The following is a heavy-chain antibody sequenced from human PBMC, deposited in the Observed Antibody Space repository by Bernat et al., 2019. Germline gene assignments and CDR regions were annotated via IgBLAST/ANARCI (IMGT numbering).Heavy chain of an antibody. Sequence: QVQLVQSGAEVKKPGSSVKVSCKASGGTFSSYAISWVRQAPGQGLEWMGGIIPIFGTANYAQKFQGRVTITADESTSTAYMELSSLRSEDTAVYYCARGGLGIVVVVAAAGHANRDAFDIWGQGTMVTVSS. CDR1: GGTFSSYA. CDR2: IIPIFGTA. CDR3: ARGGLGIVVVVAAAGHANRDAFDI. J-gene: IGHJ3*02. V-gene: IGHV1-69*01. D-gene: IGHD2-15*01.